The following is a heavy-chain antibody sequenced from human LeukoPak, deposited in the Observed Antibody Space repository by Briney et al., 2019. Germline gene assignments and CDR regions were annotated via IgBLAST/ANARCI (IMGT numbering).Heavy chain of an antibody. CDR2: ISSSGSTI. V-gene: IGHV3-48*03. Sequence: QPGGSLRLSCAASGFTFSSYEMNWVRQAPGKGLEWVSYISSSGSTIYYADSVKGRFTISRDNAKNSLHLQMNSLRAEDTAVYYCARSGQRRCSGGTCYPYYFDYWGQGTLVTVSS. CDR3: ARSGQRRCSGGTCYPYYFDY. D-gene: IGHD2-15*01. CDR1: GFTFSSYE. J-gene: IGHJ4*02.